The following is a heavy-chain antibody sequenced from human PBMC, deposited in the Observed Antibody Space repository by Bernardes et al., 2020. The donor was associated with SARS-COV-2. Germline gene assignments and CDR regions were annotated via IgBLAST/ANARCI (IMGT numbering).Heavy chain of an antibody. Sequence: ASVKVSCKASGYTFTSYDINWVRQATGQGLEWMGWMNPNSGNTGYAQKFQGRVTMTRNTSISTAYMELSSLRSEDTAVYYCARGHYGFLTTVTWFDPWGQGTLVTVSS. CDR3: ARGHYGFLTTVTWFDP. CDR2: MNPNSGNT. J-gene: IGHJ5*02. D-gene: IGHD4-17*01. CDR1: GYTFTSYD. V-gene: IGHV1-8*01.